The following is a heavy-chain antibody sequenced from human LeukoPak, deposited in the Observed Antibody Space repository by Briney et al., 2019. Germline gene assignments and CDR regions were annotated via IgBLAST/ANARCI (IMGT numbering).Heavy chain of an antibody. CDR3: ARVGITPPYSAYFDY. CDR1: GGSISSGDYY. J-gene: IGHJ4*02. CDR2: IYYSGST. Sequence: PSETLSLTCTVSGGSISSGDYYWSRIRQPPGKGLEWIGYIYYSGSTYYNPSLKSRVTISVDTSKNQFSLKLSSVTAADTAVYYCARVGITPPYSAYFDYWGQGTLVTVSS. D-gene: IGHD4-23*01. V-gene: IGHV4-30-4*01.